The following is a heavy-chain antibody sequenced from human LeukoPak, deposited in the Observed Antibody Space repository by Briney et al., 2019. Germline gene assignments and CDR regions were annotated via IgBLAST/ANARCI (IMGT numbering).Heavy chain of an antibody. J-gene: IGHJ3*02. CDR3: AKDNRNYYDGNGYYYPNAFDI. Sequence: PGRSXXLXXAXXGFTFSSYXMHWVRQAPGKGLEWVAVIXYDGXNNYYAYSVNGRFTISRDNSKHTLHLQMNSLRAEDTAVYYCAKDNRNYYDGNGYYYPNAFDIWGQGTMVTVSS. D-gene: IGHD3-22*01. V-gene: IGHV3-33*06. CDR1: GFTFSSYX. CDR2: IXYDGXNN.